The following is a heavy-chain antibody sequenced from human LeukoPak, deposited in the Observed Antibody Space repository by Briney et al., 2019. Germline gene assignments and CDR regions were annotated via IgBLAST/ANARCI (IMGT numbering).Heavy chain of an antibody. J-gene: IGHJ4*02. D-gene: IGHD1-1*01. CDR1: GFTFSNYA. CDR3: AKATGNLGN. V-gene: IGHV3-23*01. Sequence: GGSLRLSCAAPGFTFSNYAMSWVRQAPGKGLEWVSTISNSNGNTYYADSVKGRFTISRDNSKNTLYLQMNSLTAEDTAKYYCAKATGNLGNWGQGTLVTVSS. CDR2: ISNSNGNT.